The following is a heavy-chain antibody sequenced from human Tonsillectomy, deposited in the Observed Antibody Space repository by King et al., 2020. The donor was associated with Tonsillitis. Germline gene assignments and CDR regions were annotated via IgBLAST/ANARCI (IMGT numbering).Heavy chain of an antibody. Sequence: VQLVESGGGVVQPGGSLRLSCAASGFTFSSYGMHWGRQAPGKGLELVAAIWDDGSNEDYTDSVQGRFTISRENSKNTLFLQMSSLTAEDTGVYYCARDRCSDYSCRWYYFMDVWGKGTTVTVSS. D-gene: IGHD3-22*01. CDR1: GFTFSSYG. CDR3: ARDRCSDYSCRWYYFMDV. CDR2: IWDDGSNE. V-gene: IGHV3-33*01. J-gene: IGHJ6*03.